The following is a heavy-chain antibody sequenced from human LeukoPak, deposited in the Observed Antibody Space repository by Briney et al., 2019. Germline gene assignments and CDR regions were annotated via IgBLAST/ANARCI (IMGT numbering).Heavy chain of an antibody. CDR3: ERDRSSGWYPLDH. D-gene: IGHD6-19*01. Sequence: ASVKVSCKASGYTFTNYYVHWVRQAPGQGLEWMGITNPSGGRTMNAQKFQGRVNMTRDRSTGTVYMELSSLRSEDTAVYYCERDRSSGWYPLDHWGQGTLVTVSS. V-gene: IGHV1-46*01. J-gene: IGHJ4*02. CDR2: TNPSGGRT. CDR1: GYTFTNYY.